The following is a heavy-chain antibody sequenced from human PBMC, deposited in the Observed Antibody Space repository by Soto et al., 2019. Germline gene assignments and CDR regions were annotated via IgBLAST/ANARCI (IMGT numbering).Heavy chain of an antibody. CDR3: ARSRANYYDSRGYYYSTFDY. V-gene: IGHV1-69*12. CDR2: IIPMFGTA. CDR1: GGTFSSYA. Sequence: QVQLVQSGAEVKKPGSSVKVSCKTSGGTFSSYAMSWVRQAPGQGLEWMGGIIPMFGTANYAQKFQGRVTITADESTSTASMELSSLRSEDTAVYYCARSRANYYDSRGYYYSTFDYWGQGTLVTVSS. D-gene: IGHD3-22*01. J-gene: IGHJ4*02.